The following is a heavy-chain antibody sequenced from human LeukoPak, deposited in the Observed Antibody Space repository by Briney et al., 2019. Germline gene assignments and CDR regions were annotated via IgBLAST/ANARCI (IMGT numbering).Heavy chain of an antibody. CDR3: AFPDS. D-gene: IGHD1-14*01. CDR1: GFTFSSYA. V-gene: IGHV3-30*04. Sequence: GRSLRLSCAASGFTFSSYAMHWVRQAPGKGLEWVAVISYDGSNKYYADSVKGRFTISRDNSKNTLYLQMNSLRAEDTAVYYCAFPDSWGQGTLVTVSS. CDR2: ISYDGSNK. J-gene: IGHJ5*02.